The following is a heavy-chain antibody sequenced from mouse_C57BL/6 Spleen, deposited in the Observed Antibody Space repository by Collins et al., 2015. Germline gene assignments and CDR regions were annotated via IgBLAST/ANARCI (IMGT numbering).Heavy chain of an antibody. CDR1: N. D-gene: IGHD1-1*01. CDR2: INPNNGGT. V-gene: IGHV1-18*01. Sequence: NMDWVKQSHGKSLEWIGDINPNNGGTIYNQKFKGKATLTVDKSSSTAYMELRSLTSEDTAVYYCARRYYGSSYDYWGQGTTLTVSS. CDR3: ARRYYGSSYDY. J-gene: IGHJ2*01.